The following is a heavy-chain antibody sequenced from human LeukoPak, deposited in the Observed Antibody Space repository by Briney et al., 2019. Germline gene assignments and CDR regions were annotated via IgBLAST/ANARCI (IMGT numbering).Heavy chain of an antibody. D-gene: IGHD3-16*01. V-gene: IGHV4-34*01. CDR1: GDITHY. CDR2: IHPSGST. J-gene: IGHJ4*02. CDR3: ARDGGGGFDY. Sequence: SETLSLTCTVSGDITHYWGWIRQPPGKGLEWIGEIHPSGSTNYNPSLKSRVTISVDTSKNQFSLKLSSVTAADTAVYYCARDGGGGFDYWGQGTLVTVSS.